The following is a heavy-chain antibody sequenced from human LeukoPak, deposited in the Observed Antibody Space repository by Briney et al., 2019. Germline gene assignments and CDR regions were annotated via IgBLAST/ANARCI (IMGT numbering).Heavy chain of an antibody. CDR1: GYTFTGYY. CDR3: ARVYSSGWYIDY. V-gene: IGHV1-2*02. Sequence: ASVKVSCKASGYTFTGYYMHWVRQAPGQGLEWMGWINPNSGGTNYAQKFQGRVTMTRDTSISTAYMEPSRLRSDDTAVYYCARVYSSGWYIDYWGQGTLVTVSS. D-gene: IGHD6-19*01. CDR2: INPNSGGT. J-gene: IGHJ4*02.